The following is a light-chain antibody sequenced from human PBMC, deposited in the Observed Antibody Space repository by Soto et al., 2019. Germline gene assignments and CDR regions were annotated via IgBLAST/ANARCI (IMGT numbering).Light chain of an antibody. CDR1: QSVSSS. Sequence: EIVMTQSPATLSVSPGERATLSCRASQSVSSSLAWYQQKPGQAPRLLIYGASTRATGIPARFSGSRSGTEFTLTISSLQSEDFAVYYCQQYNNWPPTFGQGTRLEIK. V-gene: IGKV3-15*01. CDR2: GAS. J-gene: IGKJ5*01. CDR3: QQYNNWPPT.